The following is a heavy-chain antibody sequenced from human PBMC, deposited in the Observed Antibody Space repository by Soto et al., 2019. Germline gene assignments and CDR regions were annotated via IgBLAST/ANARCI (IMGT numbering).Heavy chain of an antibody. CDR2: IYYSGST. Sequence: SETLSLTCTVSGGSISSGGYYWSWIRQHPGKGLEWIGYIYYSGSTYYNPSLKSRVTISVDTSKNQFSLKLSSVTAADTAVYYCARIRVVTTPFFDYWGQGTLVTVSS. CDR3: ARIRVVTTPFFDY. D-gene: IGHD3-22*01. V-gene: IGHV4-31*03. CDR1: GGSISSGGYY. J-gene: IGHJ4*02.